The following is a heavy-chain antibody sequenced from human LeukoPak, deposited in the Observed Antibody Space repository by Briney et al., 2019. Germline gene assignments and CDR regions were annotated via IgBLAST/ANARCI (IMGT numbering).Heavy chain of an antibody. J-gene: IGHJ4*02. D-gene: IGHD3-10*01. V-gene: IGHV3-9*01. CDR2: ISWNGGSI. Sequence: GGSLRLSCAASGFTFDDYAMHWVRQAPGKGLGWVSAISWNGGSIGYADSVKGRFTISRDNAKNSLYLQMNSLRAEDTALYYCAKGHYGSGSYYIDYWGQGTLVTVSS. CDR3: AKGHYGSGSYYIDY. CDR1: GFTFDDYA.